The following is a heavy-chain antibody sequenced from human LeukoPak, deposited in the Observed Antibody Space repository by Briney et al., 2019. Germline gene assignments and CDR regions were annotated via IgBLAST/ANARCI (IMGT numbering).Heavy chain of an antibody. D-gene: IGHD2-2*01. CDR3: ARVGRSVVIPAATGAYFDY. Sequence: ASVKVSCKASGYTFTGYYMHWVRQAPGQGLEWMGWINPNSGGTNYAQKFQGRVTMTRDTSISTAYMELSRLRSDDTAVYYCARVGRSVVIPAATGAYFDYWGQGTLVTVSS. CDR1: GYTFTGYY. J-gene: IGHJ4*02. V-gene: IGHV1-2*02. CDR2: INPNSGGT.